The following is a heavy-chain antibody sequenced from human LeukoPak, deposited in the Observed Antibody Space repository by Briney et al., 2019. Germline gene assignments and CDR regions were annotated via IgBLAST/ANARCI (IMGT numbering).Heavy chain of an antibody. CDR2: IYSGGST. J-gene: IGHJ4*02. CDR3: AKDYDFWSGYYGAYYFDY. D-gene: IGHD3-3*01. CDR1: GFTVSSNY. Sequence: GGSLRLSCAASGFTVSSNYMSWVRQAPGKGLEWVSVIYSGGSTYYADSVKGRFTISRHNSKNTLYLQMNSLRAEDTAVYYCAKDYDFWSGYYGAYYFDYWGQGTLVTVSS. V-gene: IGHV3-53*01.